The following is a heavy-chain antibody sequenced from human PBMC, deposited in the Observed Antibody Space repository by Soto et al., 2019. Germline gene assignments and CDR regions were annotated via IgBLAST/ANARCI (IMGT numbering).Heavy chain of an antibody. J-gene: IGHJ5*02. CDR1: GGSISSYY. V-gene: IGHV4-59*01. Sequence: SETLSLTCTVSGGSISSYYWTWIRQPPGKGLEWIGDIYYSGSTNYNPSLKSRVAISVDTSKKQFSLKLSSVTAADTAMYYCASGGRGCSGGNCRPNWFDPWGQGTLVTVSS. CDR3: ASGGRGCSGGNCRPNWFDP. D-gene: IGHD2-15*01. CDR2: IYYSGST.